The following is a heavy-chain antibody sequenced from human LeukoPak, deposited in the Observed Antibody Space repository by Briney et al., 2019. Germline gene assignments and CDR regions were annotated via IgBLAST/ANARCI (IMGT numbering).Heavy chain of an antibody. CDR3: ATSEPGIAVAL. CDR2: IYYDGSNK. D-gene: IGHD6-19*01. J-gene: IGHJ4*02. V-gene: IGHV3-33*01. Sequence: VAIIYYDGSNKYYADSVKGRFTISKDNSKNTLYLQMNSLRAEDTAVYYCATSEPGIAVALWGQGTLVIVSS.